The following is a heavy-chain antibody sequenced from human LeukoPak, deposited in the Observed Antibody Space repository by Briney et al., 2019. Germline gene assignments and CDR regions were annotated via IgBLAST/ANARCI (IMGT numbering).Heavy chain of an antibody. Sequence: ASVKVSCKASGYTFTSYAMHWVRQAPGQRLEWMGWINAGNGNTKYSQEFQGRVTITRDTSASTAYMELSSLRSEDMAVYYCARGSPGGYNWNYVGAFDIWGQGTMVTVSS. J-gene: IGHJ3*02. CDR3: ARGSPGGYNWNYVGAFDI. D-gene: IGHD1-7*01. V-gene: IGHV1-3*03. CDR2: INAGNGNT. CDR1: GYTFTSYA.